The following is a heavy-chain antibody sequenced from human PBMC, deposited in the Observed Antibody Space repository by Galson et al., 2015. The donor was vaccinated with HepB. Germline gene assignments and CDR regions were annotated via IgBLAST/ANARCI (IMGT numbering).Heavy chain of an antibody. CDR2: ISYDGSNK. V-gene: IGHV3-30*18. D-gene: IGHD1-1*01. CDR3: AKAQLPIGYGMDV. Sequence: SLRLSCAASGFTFSSYGMHWVRQAPGKGLEWVAVISYDGSNKYYADSVKGRFTISRDNSKNTLYLQMNSLRAEDTAVYYCAKAQLPIGYGMDVWGQGTTVTVSS. J-gene: IGHJ6*02. CDR1: GFTFSSYG.